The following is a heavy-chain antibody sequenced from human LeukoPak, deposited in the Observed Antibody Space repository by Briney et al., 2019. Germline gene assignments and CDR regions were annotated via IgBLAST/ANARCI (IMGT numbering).Heavy chain of an antibody. Sequence: SQTLSLTRAVYGGSFSGYYWSWIRQPPGPGLEWIGEINHSGSTNYNPSLKSRVTISVDTSKSHFSLKLSAVSAADTAVYYCARGGNWFDPWGQGTLVTVSS. V-gene: IGHV4-34*01. CDR2: INHSGST. J-gene: IGHJ5*02. CDR1: GGSFSGYY. CDR3: ARGGNWFDP.